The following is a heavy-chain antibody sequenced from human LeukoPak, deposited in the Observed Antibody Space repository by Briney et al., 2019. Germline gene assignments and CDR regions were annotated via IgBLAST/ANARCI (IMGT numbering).Heavy chain of an antibody. Sequence: PGGSLRLSCAASGFTFSSYEMNWVRQAPGKGLEWVSYISSTGSNRYYADSVKGRFTISRDNAKNSLYLQMNSLRAEDTAVYYCASIAAEDYWGQGTLVTVSS. CDR1: GFTFSSYE. CDR3: ASIAAEDY. V-gene: IGHV3-48*03. D-gene: IGHD6-6*01. J-gene: IGHJ4*02. CDR2: ISSTGSNR.